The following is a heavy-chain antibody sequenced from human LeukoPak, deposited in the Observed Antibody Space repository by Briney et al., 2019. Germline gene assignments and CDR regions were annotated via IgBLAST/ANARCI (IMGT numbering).Heavy chain of an antibody. V-gene: IGHV4-61*02. CDR3: ARGLRGDMFRGVIMGSNWFDP. D-gene: IGHD3-10*01. CDR1: GGSISSGGYY. CDR2: IYTSGST. J-gene: IGHJ5*02. Sequence: SETLSLTCTVSGGSISSGGYYWSWIRQHPGKGLEWIGRIYTSGSTNYNPSLKSRVTMSLDTSKTQFSLRLSFVTAADTAVYYCARGLRGDMFRGVIMGSNWFDPWGQGTLVTVYS.